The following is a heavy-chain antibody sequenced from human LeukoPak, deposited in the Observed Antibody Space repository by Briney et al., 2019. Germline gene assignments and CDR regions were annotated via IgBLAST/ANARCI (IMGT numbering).Heavy chain of an antibody. V-gene: IGHV3-9*02. D-gene: IGHD2-2*01. Sequence: GGSLRLSCAASGFTSGDYAMHWVRLAPGKGLEWVSGITWDGRATGYEDSVKGRFTISRDSAKKSLYLQMNSLRTEDTAFYYCAREYCSTSRCQGFFDYWGQGTLVTVSS. CDR3: AREYCSTSRCQGFFDY. CDR2: ITWDGRAT. J-gene: IGHJ4*02. CDR1: GFTSGDYA.